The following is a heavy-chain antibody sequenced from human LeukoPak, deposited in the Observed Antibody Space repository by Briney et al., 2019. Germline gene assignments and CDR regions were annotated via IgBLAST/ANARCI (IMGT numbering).Heavy chain of an antibody. Sequence: GGSLRLSCAASGFTFSSYAMHWVRQAPGEGLEWVAVISYDGSNKYYADSVKGRFTISRDNSKNTLYLQMNSLRAEDTAVYYCARSYYGSGSYSGMDVWGQGTTVTVSS. CDR3: ARSYYGSGSYSGMDV. D-gene: IGHD3-10*01. CDR2: ISYDGSNK. J-gene: IGHJ6*02. CDR1: GFTFSSYA. V-gene: IGHV3-30-3*01.